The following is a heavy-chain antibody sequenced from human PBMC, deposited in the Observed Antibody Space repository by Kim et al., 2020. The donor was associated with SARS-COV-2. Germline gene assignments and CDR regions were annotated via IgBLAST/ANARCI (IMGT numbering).Heavy chain of an antibody. CDR1: GFTFDTYA. CDR2: ISGNGVNK. CDR3: AKVVVMDGYNYDYYYGMDV. V-gene: IGHV3-23*01. D-gene: IGHD3-22*01. J-gene: IGHJ6*04. Sequence: GGSLRLSCVASGFTFDTYAMSWVRQAPGKGLEWVSVISGNGVNKFHADSVRGRFTISRDNSKNTLYLQMNSLRDEDTALYYCAKVVVMDGYNYDYYYGMDVWGEGTAVTDAS.